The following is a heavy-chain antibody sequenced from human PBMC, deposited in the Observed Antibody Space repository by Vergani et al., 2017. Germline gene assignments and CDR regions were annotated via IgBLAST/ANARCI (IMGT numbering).Heavy chain of an antibody. J-gene: IGHJ6*02. Sequence: QVQLHESGPGLVKPSETLSLTCPVSGDSVISTDYHWGWIRQPPGKGLDWIGSMDYSGSTSYNPSLESRIPISFETPKNQFSLRLTSVTAADTAVYYCVIVAMVRGVIYYYYGMDVWGQGTTVTVSS. D-gene: IGHD3-10*01. CDR1: GDSVISTDYH. CDR3: VIVAMVRGVIYYYYGMDV. V-gene: IGHV4-39*01. CDR2: MDYSGST.